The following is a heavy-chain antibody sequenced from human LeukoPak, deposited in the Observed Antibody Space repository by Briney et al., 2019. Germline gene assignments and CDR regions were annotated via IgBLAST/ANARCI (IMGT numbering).Heavy chain of an antibody. Sequence: GRSLRLSRPASGFTFSSYAMHSVRQAAGKGLEYLSAIRGNGGSTYYADSVKGRFTISRDNSKNTLYLQMSSLRAEDTAVYYCVKDRRSSCYYLDYWGQGTLVTVSS. CDR3: VKDRRSSCYYLDY. J-gene: IGHJ4*02. CDR2: IRGNGGST. D-gene: IGHD6-13*01. CDR1: GFTFSSYA. V-gene: IGHV3-64D*06.